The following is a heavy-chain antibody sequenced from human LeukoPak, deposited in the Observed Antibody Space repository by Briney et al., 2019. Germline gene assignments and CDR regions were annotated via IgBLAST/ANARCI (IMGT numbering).Heavy chain of an antibody. CDR3: ASPPYSSGWYYFDF. CDR1: GFTFSTYA. Sequence: GGSLRLSCAASGFTFSTYAMSWVRQSPGKGLEWVSTISGSGGSTYYADSVKGRFTISRDNSKNTLYLQMNSLRAEGTAVYYCASPPYSSGWYYFDFWGQGTLVTVSS. CDR2: ISGSGGST. V-gene: IGHV3-23*01. J-gene: IGHJ4*02. D-gene: IGHD6-19*01.